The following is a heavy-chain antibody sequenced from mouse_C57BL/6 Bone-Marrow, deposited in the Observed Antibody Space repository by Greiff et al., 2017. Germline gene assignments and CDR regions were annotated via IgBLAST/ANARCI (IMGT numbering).Heavy chain of an antibody. Sequence: QVQLQQSGAELVRPGTSVKLSCKASGYTFTSYWMHWVKQRPGQGLEWIGVIDPSDSYTNSNQKFKGKATLTVDTSSSTAYMQLSSLTSEDSAVYYCASPLYYGSSYWYVDVWGTGTTVTVSS. D-gene: IGHD1-1*01. CDR3: ASPLYYGSSYWYVDV. CDR2: IDPSDSYT. J-gene: IGHJ1*03. CDR1: GYTFTSYW. V-gene: IGHV1-59*01.